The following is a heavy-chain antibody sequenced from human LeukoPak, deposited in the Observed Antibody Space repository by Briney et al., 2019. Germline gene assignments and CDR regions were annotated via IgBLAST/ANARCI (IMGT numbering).Heavy chain of an antibody. CDR3: ASRAQGGAFDI. Sequence: GASVKVSCKASGYTFTSYDINWVRQATGQGLEWLGWMNPNSGNTGYAQNFQGRVTMTRDTSIDTAYMELTSLRYEDTAVYYCASRAQGGAFDIWGQGTMVTVSS. CDR1: GYTFTSYD. V-gene: IGHV1-8*01. J-gene: IGHJ3*02. CDR2: MNPNSGNT.